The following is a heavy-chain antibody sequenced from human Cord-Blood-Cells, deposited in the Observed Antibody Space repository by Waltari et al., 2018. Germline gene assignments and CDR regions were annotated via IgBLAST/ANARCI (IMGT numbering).Heavy chain of an antibody. CDR3: AKDSPQANWGKSGAFDI. Sequence: EVQLLESGGGLVQPGGSLRLSCAASGFTFSSYAMSWVRQAPGKGLEWVSAIRGSGGSTYYADSVKGRFTISRDNSKNTLYLQMNSLRAEDTAVYYCAKDSPQANWGKSGAFDIWGQGTMVTVSS. J-gene: IGHJ3*02. CDR1: GFTFSSYA. CDR2: IRGSGGST. D-gene: IGHD7-27*01. V-gene: IGHV3-23*01.